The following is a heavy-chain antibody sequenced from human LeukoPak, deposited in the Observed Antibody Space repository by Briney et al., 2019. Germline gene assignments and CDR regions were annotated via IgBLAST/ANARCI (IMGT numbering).Heavy chain of an antibody. V-gene: IGHV4-39*07. D-gene: IGHD3-3*01. CDR2: IYYSGST. CDR1: GGSISSSSYY. J-gene: IGHJ6*03. CDR3: ASTSFRNYYYYMDV. Sequence: PSETLSLTCTVSGGSISSSSYYWGWIRQPPGKGLEWIGSIYYSGSTYYNPSLKSRVTISVDTSKNQFSLKLSSVTAADTAVYYCASTSFRNYYYYMDVWGKGTTVTVSS.